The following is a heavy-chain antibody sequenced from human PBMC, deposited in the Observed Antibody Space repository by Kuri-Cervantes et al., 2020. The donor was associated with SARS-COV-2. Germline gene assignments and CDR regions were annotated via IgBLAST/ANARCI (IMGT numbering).Heavy chain of an antibody. CDR1: GFSVRSNY. D-gene: IGHD4-23*01. CDR3: ARSTVGFDS. J-gene: IGHJ4*02. CDR2: IYSSGST. V-gene: IGHV3-53*01. Sequence: GGSLRLSCAASGFSVRSNYMSWVRQAPGQGLEWVSSIYSSGSTYYADSVKGRFTSSRENYKNTVYLQLNSLRVEDTAVYYCARSTVGFDSWGQGTLVTVSS.